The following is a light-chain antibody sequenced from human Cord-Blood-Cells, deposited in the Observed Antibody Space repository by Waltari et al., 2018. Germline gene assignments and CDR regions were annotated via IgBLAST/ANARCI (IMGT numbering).Light chain of an antibody. CDR2: ENN. CDR1: SSNIGNNY. Sequence: QSVFTPPPSVSAAPGQKVTISCSGSSSNIGNNYVSWYQQLPGTAPKLLIYENNKRPSGIPDRFSGSKSGTSATLGITGLQTGDEADYYCGTWDSSLSVYVFGTGTKVTVL. CDR3: GTWDSSLSVYV. J-gene: IGLJ1*01. V-gene: IGLV1-51*02.